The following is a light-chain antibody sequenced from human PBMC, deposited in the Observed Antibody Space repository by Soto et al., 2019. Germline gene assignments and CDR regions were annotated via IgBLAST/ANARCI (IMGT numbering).Light chain of an antibody. CDR2: DVS. Sequence: QSALTQPASVSGSPGQSITISCTGTSSDVGGYNYVSWYQQHPGKAPNLMIYDVSNRPSGVSNRFSGSKSGNTASLTISGLQAEDEADYYCSSYTSSSTPAGFGGGTQLTVL. CDR3: SSYTSSSTPAG. CDR1: SSDVGGYNY. J-gene: IGLJ7*01. V-gene: IGLV2-14*01.